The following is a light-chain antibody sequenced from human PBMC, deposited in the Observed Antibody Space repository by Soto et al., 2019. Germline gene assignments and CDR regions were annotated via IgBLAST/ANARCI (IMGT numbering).Light chain of an antibody. CDR1: QSVSSRY. CDR3: QQYGSSPPYT. CDR2: AAS. J-gene: IGKJ2*01. Sequence: EIVLTQSPGTLSLSPGERATLSCRASQSVSSRYLAWYQQKPGQAPRPLIYAASSRSTGIPDRFSGSGSGTDFTLTISRLEPEDFAVYYCQQYGSSPPYTFGQGTKVDIK. V-gene: IGKV3-20*01.